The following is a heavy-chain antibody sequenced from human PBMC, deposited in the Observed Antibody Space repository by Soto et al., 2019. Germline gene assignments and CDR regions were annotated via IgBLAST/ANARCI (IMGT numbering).Heavy chain of an antibody. J-gene: IGHJ6*02. D-gene: IGHD2-2*02. CDR3: ARLPIVVVPAAIDGDYYYGMDV. CDR2: IYPGDSDT. V-gene: IGHV5-51*01. Sequence: PGESLKISCKGSGYSFTSYWIGWVRQMPGKGLEWMGIIYPGDSDTRYSPSFQGQVTISADKSISTAYLQWSSLKASDTAMYYCARLPIVVVPAAIDGDYYYGMDVWGQGTTVTVSS. CDR1: GYSFTSYW.